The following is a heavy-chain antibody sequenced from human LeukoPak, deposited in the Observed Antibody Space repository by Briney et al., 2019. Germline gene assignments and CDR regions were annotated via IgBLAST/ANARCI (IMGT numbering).Heavy chain of an antibody. CDR1: GFTFNTYA. D-gene: IGHD4-11*01. CDR2: ISASGVTA. CDR3: AKDPRGNYVAWLDP. J-gene: IGHJ5*02. V-gene: IGHV3-23*01. Sequence: GGSLRLSCATSGFTFNTYAMSWVRQAPGKGLEWVSGISASGVTAHYADSVKGRFTISRDNSKNTLYLQMNSLRVEDTAIYYCAKDPRGNYVAWLDPWGQGTLVTVSS.